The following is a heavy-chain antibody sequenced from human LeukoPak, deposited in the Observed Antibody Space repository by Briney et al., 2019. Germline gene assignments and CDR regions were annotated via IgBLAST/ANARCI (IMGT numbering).Heavy chain of an antibody. V-gene: IGHV3-11*01. Sequence: GGSLRLSCAASGFTFSDYYMRWIRQAPGKGLEWVSYISSSGSTIYYADSVKGRFTISRDNAKNSLYLQMNSLRAEDTAVYYCARGRVAVAGTLGIAYYYYGMDVWGQGTTVTVSS. CDR2: ISSSGSTI. CDR3: ARGRVAVAGTLGIAYYYYGMDV. CDR1: GFTFSDYY. D-gene: IGHD6-19*01. J-gene: IGHJ6*02.